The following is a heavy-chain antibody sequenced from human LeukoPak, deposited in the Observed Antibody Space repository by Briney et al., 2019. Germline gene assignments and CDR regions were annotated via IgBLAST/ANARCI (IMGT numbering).Heavy chain of an antibody. CDR2: ISSSSSTL. CDR1: GFTFSSYN. CDR3: ARGSPRIAAAGPLDY. V-gene: IGHV3-48*01. J-gene: IGHJ4*02. Sequence: EGSLRLSCAASGFTFSSYNMNWVRQAPGKGLEWISYISSSSSTLYYTGSVKGRFTISRDNAKNSLYLQMNSLRAEDTAVYYCARGSPRIAAAGPLDYWGQGTLVTVSS. D-gene: IGHD6-13*01.